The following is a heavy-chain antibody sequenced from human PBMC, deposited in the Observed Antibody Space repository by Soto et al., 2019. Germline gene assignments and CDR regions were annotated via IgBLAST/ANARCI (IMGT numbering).Heavy chain of an antibody. J-gene: IGHJ3*02. CDR2: ISFGGNT. V-gene: IGHV4-59*13. D-gene: IGHD1-7*01. CDR3: ARNYGHAFDI. Sequence: SETLSLTCTVSGGSISNYYWGWIRQPPGKGLEWIGYISFGGNTNYNSSLKSRVTISVDTSKNQFSLKLSSVTAADTAVYYCARNYGHAFDIWGQGTMVTVSS. CDR1: GGSISNYY.